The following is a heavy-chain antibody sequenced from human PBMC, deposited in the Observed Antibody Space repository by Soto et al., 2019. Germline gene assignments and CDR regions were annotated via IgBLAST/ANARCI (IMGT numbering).Heavy chain of an antibody. V-gene: IGHV1-18*01. D-gene: IGHD7-27*01. J-gene: IGHJ4*02. Sequence: ASVTVSCKASGYTFTSYGISWVRQAPGQGLEWMGWISDYDGNTNYAQKLQGRLNKTTDTSTKTAFMKLRSLSSDDTVVYYSTRRANWCTFDYWGQGTLVTVSS. CDR1: GYTFTSYG. CDR2: ISDYDGNT. CDR3: TRRANWCTFDY.